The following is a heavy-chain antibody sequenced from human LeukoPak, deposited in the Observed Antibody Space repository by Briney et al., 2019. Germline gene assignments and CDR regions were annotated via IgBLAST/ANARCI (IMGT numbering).Heavy chain of an antibody. D-gene: IGHD5-24*01. CDR3: ARTRDDYTHADY. V-gene: IGHV1-46*01. Sequence: ASVKVSCKASGYTFTSYNMHRVRQAPGQGLEWMGIINPSGGSTSYAQKFQGRVTMTRDTSTSTVYMELSSLRSEDTAVYYCARTRDDYTHADYWGQGTLVTVSS. CDR2: INPSGGST. CDR1: GYTFTSYN. J-gene: IGHJ4*02.